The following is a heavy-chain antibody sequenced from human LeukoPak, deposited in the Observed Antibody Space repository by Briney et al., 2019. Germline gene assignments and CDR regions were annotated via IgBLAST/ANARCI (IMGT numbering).Heavy chain of an antibody. CDR2: ISSSGSTI. CDR3: ARGGHLWLHGYFDY. D-gene: IGHD5-18*01. J-gene: IGHJ4*02. Sequence: PGGSLRISCAASGFTFSSYEMNGVRQAPGKGLEWVSYISSSGSTIYYADSVKGRFTISRDNAKNSLYLQMNSLRAEDTAVYYCARGGHLWLHGYFDYWGQGTLVTVSS. CDR1: GFTFSSYE. V-gene: IGHV3-48*03.